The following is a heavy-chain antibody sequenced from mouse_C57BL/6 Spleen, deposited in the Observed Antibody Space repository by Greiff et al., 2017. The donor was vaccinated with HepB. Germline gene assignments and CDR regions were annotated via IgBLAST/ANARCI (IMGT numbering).Heavy chain of an antibody. D-gene: IGHD2-1*01. Sequence: VQLQQSGAELVRPGTSVKVSCKASGYAFTNYLIEWVKQRPGQGLEWIGVINPGSGGTNYNEKFKGKATLTADKSSSTAYMQLSSLTSEDSAVYFCARRGNYPYAMDYWGQGTSVTVSS. CDR1: GYAFTNYL. V-gene: IGHV1-54*01. CDR2: INPGSGGT. J-gene: IGHJ4*01. CDR3: ARRGNYPYAMDY.